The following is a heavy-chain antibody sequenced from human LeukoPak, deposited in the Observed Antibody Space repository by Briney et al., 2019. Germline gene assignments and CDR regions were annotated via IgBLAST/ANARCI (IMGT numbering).Heavy chain of an antibody. CDR3: ARAGAWQIDP. D-gene: IGHD3-10*01. CDR1: GGSISSGGYY. CDR2: IFYTGSS. V-gene: IGHV4-61*08. J-gene: IGHJ5*02. Sequence: SETLPLTCTVSGGSISSGGYYWRWIRQPPGKGLEWIGHIFYTGSSNYNPSLKSRVTISLDRSKNQFSLRLTSVTAADTAMYFCARAGAWQIDPWGQGTLVTVSS.